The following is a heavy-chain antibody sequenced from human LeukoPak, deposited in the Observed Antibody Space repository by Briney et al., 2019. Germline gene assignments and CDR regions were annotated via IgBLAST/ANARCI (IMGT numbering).Heavy chain of an antibody. CDR3: ARQAMATIND. CDR2: IYHSGST. D-gene: IGHD5-24*01. Sequence: KSSETLSLTCTVSGYSISSGYYWGWIRQPPGKGLEWIGSIYHSGSTYYNPSLKSRVTISVDTSKNQFSLKLSSVTAADTAVYYCARQAMATINDWGQGTLVTVSS. V-gene: IGHV4-38-2*02. CDR1: GYSISSGYY. J-gene: IGHJ4*02.